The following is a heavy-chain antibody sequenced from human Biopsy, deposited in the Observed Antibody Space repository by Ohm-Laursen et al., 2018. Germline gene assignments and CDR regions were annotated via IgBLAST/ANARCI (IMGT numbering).Heavy chain of an antibody. J-gene: IGHJ4*02. CDR3: AATRSFDN. D-gene: IGHD5-24*01. CDR1: GFSFSDYY. CDR2: ISSRGRTM. V-gene: IGHV3-11*01. Sequence: SLRLSCAASGFSFSDYYMIWIRQAPGKGLEWVSYISSRGRTMYYADSVKGRFTISRDNANKSLYLQMNSLRAEDTAVYYCAATRSFDNWGQGTLVTVSS.